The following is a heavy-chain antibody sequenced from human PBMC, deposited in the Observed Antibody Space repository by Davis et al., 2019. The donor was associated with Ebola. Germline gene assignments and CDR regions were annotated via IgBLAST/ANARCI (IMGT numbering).Heavy chain of an antibody. CDR1: GGSISSYY. CDR2: ISSSGSTI. V-gene: IGHV3-11*04. CDR3: ATFEVGTS. J-gene: IGHJ5*02. D-gene: IGHD3-3*01. Sequence: LSLTCTVSGGSISSYYWSWIRQAPGKGLEWVSYISSSGSTIYYADSVKGRFTISRDNAKNSLYLQMNSLRVEDTAVYYCATFEVGTSWGQGVLVTVSS.